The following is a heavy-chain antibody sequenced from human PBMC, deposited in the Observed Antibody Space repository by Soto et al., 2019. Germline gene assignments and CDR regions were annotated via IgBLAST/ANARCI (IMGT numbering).Heavy chain of an antibody. CDR2: LSGSGTST. Sequence: GRSRRLSCSASGFSFVNYAMNWVRKAPGKGVEWVSGLSGSGTSTYYADSVKGRFTISRDTAKNSLYLQMSGLRDEDRAVYYFESYSYDRSGDVAMVVWREVTTLTVSS. CDR3: ESYSYDRSGDVAMVV. D-gene: IGHD3-22*01. CDR1: GFSFVNYA. V-gene: IGHV3-23*01. J-gene: IGHJ6*01.